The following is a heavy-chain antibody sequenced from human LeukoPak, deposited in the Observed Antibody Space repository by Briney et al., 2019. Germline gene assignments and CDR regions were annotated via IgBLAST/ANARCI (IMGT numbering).Heavy chain of an antibody. Sequence: PSETLSLTCTVSGGSVSSGSYYWSWIRQPPGKGLEWIAYIYYTGNTNYNPSLKSRVTISVDTSKNHFSLEVNSVTTADTAVYFCARVHSGWFTDYWGQGTLVTVSS. V-gene: IGHV4-61*03. CDR1: GGSVSSGSYY. J-gene: IGHJ4*02. CDR2: IYYTGNT. D-gene: IGHD6-19*01. CDR3: ARVHSGWFTDY.